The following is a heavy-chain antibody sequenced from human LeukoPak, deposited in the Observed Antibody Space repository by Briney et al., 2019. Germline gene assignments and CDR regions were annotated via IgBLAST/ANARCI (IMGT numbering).Heavy chain of an antibody. J-gene: IGHJ6*02. CDR1: GFTFSSYS. D-gene: IGHD3-16*01. V-gene: IGHV3-48*04. CDR3: ARGGGLDV. CDR2: ISSSSTI. Sequence: GGSLRLSCAASGFTFSSYSMNWVRQAPGKGLEWVSYISSSSTIYYADSVKGRFTISRDNAKNSLYLQMSNLRAEDTAVYFCARGGGLDVWGQGATVTVSS.